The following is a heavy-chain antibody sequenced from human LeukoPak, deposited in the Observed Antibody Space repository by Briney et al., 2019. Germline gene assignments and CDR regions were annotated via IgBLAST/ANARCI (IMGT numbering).Heavy chain of an antibody. CDR1: GFTFAIHA. CDR2: ISGDGAST. V-gene: IGHV3-23*01. J-gene: IGHJ3*01. D-gene: IGHD3-10*01. Sequence: GGSLRLSCVASGFTFAIHAMTWVRQAPGKGLEWVSGISGDGASTHYAESVKGQFTISRDNSQNTLFLQMNSLRVEDTAIYYCAKDSYVSGRPLHTFDVWGQGTMVTVSS. CDR3: AKDSYVSGRPLHTFDV.